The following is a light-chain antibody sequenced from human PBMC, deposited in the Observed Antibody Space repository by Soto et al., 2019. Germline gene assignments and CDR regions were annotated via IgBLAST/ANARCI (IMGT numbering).Light chain of an antibody. Sequence: QSVLTQPPSVSGSPGQSVTISCTGTSTDFVSYNRVSWYQQPPGTAPKLIIYEASNRPSGVPDRFSGSKSGNTASLTISGLLAADEADYYCSLYTSENTYVFGTGTKLTVL. CDR2: EAS. J-gene: IGLJ1*01. CDR3: SLYTSENTYV. V-gene: IGLV2-18*01. CDR1: STDFVSYNR.